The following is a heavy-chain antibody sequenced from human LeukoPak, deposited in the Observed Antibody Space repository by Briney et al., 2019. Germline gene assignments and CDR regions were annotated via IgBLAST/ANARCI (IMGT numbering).Heavy chain of an antibody. D-gene: IGHD3-10*01. CDR2: ISSSGSTI. CDR3: AKDMVTMVRGGGFDY. CDR1: GFTFGSCE. V-gene: IGHV3-48*03. J-gene: IGHJ4*02. Sequence: PGGSLRLSCAASGFTFGSCERNWVRQAPGKGLEWGSYISSSGSTIDYADSVKGRFTISSDNAKTSLYMQMNSLRTEDTALYYCAKDMVTMVRGGGFDYWGQGTLVTVSS.